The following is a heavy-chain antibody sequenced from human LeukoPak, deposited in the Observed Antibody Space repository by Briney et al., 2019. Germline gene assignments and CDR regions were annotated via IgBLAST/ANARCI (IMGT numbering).Heavy chain of an antibody. CDR2: INPNSGGT. CDR3: ARADCSSTSCYPNLNWFDP. V-gene: IGHV1-2*02. Sequence: ASVKVSCKASGYTFTGYYMHWVRQAPGQGLEWMGLINPNSGGTNYAQKFQGRVTMTRDTSISTAYMELSRLRSDDTAVYYCARADCSSTSCYPNLNWFDPWGQGTLVTVSS. D-gene: IGHD2-2*01. CDR1: GYTFTGYY. J-gene: IGHJ5*02.